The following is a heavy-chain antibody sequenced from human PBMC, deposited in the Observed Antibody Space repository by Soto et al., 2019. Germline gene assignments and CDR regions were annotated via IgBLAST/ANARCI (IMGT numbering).Heavy chain of an antibody. Sequence: SETLSLTCAVSGGSISSSNWWSWVRQPPGKGLEWIGEIYHSGSANYNPSLKSRVTISVDKSKNQFSLKLSSVTAADTAVYYCARTVYYDSSGYYPYYFDYWGQGTLVTVSS. V-gene: IGHV4-4*02. D-gene: IGHD3-22*01. CDR3: ARTVYYDSSGYYPYYFDY. CDR2: IYHSGSA. CDR1: GGSISSSNW. J-gene: IGHJ4*02.